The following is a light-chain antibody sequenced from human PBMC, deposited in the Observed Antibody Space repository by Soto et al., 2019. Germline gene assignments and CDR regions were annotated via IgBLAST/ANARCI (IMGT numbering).Light chain of an antibody. V-gene: IGLV2-14*01. J-gene: IGLJ2*01. CDR2: DVS. Sequence: QSALTQPASVSGSPGQSITISCTGTSSDVGGYNYVSWYQQHPGKAPKLMIYDVSNRPSGVSNRFSCSKSGNTASLTISGLQAEDEADNYCSSYTSSSTLVFGGGTPLTVL. CDR3: SSYTSSSTLV. CDR1: SSDVGGYNY.